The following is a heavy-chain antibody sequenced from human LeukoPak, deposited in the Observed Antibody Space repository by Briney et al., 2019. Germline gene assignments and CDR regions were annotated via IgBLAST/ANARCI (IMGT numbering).Heavy chain of an antibody. J-gene: IGHJ4*02. V-gene: IGHV4-34*01. CDR2: INHSGST. Sequence: SETLSLTCAVYGGSFSGYYWSWIRQPPGKGLEWIGEINHSGSTNYNPSLKSRVTISVDTSKNQFSLKLSSVTAADTAVYYCARRSSWYSKSFDYWGQGTLVTVSS. D-gene: IGHD6-13*01. CDR3: ARRSSWYSKSFDY. CDR1: GGSFSGYY.